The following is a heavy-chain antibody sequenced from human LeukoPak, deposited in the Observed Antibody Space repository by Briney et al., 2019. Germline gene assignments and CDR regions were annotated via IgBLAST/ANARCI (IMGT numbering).Heavy chain of an antibody. CDR2: ISYDGSNK. D-gene: IGHD3-22*01. V-gene: IGHV3-30*04. CDR1: GFTFSSYA. J-gene: IGHJ4*02. Sequence: GGSLRLSCAASGFTFSSYAMHWVRQAPGKGLEWVAVISYDGSNKYYADSVKGRFTISRDNSKNTLYLQMNSLRAEDTAVYYCVRDPTMTYYFDYWGQGTLVTVSS. CDR3: VRDPTMTYYFDY.